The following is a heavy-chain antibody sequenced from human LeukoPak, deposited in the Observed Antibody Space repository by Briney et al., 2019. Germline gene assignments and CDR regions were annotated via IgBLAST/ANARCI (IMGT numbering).Heavy chain of an antibody. CDR1: GFTFSDYW. CDR3: AGGALDY. Sequence: PGGSLRLSCAASGFTFSDYWMTWVRQAPGQGLAWVAHINQDGSEQHFVGSVQGRFTISRDNAKNSLYLQMDSLRAEDTAVYYCAGGALDYWGQGTPVTVST. D-gene: IGHD3-16*01. V-gene: IGHV3-7*04. CDR2: INQDGSEQ. J-gene: IGHJ1*01.